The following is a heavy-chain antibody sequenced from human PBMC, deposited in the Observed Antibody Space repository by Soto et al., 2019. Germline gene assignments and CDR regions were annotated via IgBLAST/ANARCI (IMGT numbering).Heavy chain of an antibody. J-gene: IGHJ1*01. CDR3: ARQYYDSRDAPPAEYFQH. CDR2: IYPGDSDT. CDR1: GYIFTSYW. V-gene: IGHV5-51*01. D-gene: IGHD3-22*01. Sequence: GESLKISCKGSGYIFTSYWIGWVRQMPGKGLEWMGIIYPGDSDTRYSPFFQGQVTISADKSISTAYLQWSSLKASDTAMYYCARQYYDSRDAPPAEYFQHWGQGTLVTV.